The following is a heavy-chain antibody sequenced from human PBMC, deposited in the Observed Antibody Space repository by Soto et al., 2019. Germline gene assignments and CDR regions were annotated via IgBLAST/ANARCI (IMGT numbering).Heavy chain of an antibody. CDR2: ISYDGSNK. D-gene: IGHD3-16*01. Sequence: GGSLRLSCAASGFTFSSYGMHWVRQAPGKGLEWVAVISYDGSNKYYADSVKGRFTISRDNSKNTLYLQMNSLRAEDTAVYYCAKEAGRGNYYYYGMDVWGQGTTVTVSS. J-gene: IGHJ6*02. CDR1: GFTFSSYG. V-gene: IGHV3-30*18. CDR3: AKEAGRGNYYYYGMDV.